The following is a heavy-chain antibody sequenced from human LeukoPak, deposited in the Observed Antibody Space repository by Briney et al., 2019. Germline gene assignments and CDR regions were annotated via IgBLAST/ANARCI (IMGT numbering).Heavy chain of an antibody. CDR2: IIPIFGTA. D-gene: IGHD3-10*01. Sequence: SVKVSCKASGGTFSSYAISWVRQAPGQGLKWMGGIIPIFGTANYAQKFQGRVTITADESTSTAYMELSSLRSEDTAVYYCAREGSKRITMVRGATHYFDYWGQGTLVTVSS. CDR3: AREGSKRITMVRGATHYFDY. CDR1: GGTFSSYA. V-gene: IGHV1-69*13. J-gene: IGHJ4*02.